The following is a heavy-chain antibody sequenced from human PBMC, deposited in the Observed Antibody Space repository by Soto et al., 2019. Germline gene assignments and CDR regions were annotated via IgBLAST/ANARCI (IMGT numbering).Heavy chain of an antibody. V-gene: IGHV1-18*01. CDR3: AREVGAWFDY. D-gene: IGHD1-26*01. J-gene: IGHJ4*02. Sequence: QVQLVQSGGEVKAPGASVKVSCRSSGYTFSSYGVSWVRQAPGQGLEWMGWISGYNGDTSYAEKLQGRVTMTTDTSTGTTYMDLRSLTSDDTAVYYCAREVGAWFDYWGQGTLVTVSS. CDR1: GYTFSSYG. CDR2: ISGYNGDT.